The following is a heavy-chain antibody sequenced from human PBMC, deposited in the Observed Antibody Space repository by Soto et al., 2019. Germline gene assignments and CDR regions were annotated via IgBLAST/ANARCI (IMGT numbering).Heavy chain of an antibody. V-gene: IGHV4-59*01. Sequence: SETLALTCTVSGGSISSYYWGWIRQPPGKGLEWMGHIHSIGSTKYNPSLKSRVTTTVDSSKNQISLRLSSVTAADTAVYYCAAFARSYSYFDYWGQGTLVTVST. CDR1: GGSISSYY. CDR3: AAFARSYSYFDY. CDR2: IHSIGST. J-gene: IGHJ4*02. D-gene: IGHD1-26*01.